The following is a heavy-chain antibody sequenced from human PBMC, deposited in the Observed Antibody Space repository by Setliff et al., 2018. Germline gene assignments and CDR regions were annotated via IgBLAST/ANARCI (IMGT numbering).Heavy chain of an antibody. D-gene: IGHD3-10*01. CDR2: FYHSGSM. J-gene: IGHJ6*03. CDR1: GGSISSNSHY. CDR3: ARAYYYGSGNSHKYYMDV. Sequence: NPSETLSLTCIVSGGSISSNSHYWSWIRQPPGKGLEWIGYFYHSGSMNYNPSLKGRVTMSVDTSNNQLSLKLTSVSAADTAVYYCARAYYYGSGNSHKYYMDVWGKGTAVTVS. V-gene: IGHV4-61*05.